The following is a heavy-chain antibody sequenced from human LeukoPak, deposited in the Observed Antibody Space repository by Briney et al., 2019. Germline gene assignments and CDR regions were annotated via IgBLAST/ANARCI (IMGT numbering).Heavy chain of an antibody. Sequence: GESLKISCKGSGYSFTSYWIGWVRQMPGKGLEWMGIIYPGDSDTRYSPSFQAQVTISADKSISTAYLQWSSLKASDTAMYYCARWGGEDIVVVPASGYWFDPWGQGTLVTVSS. D-gene: IGHD2-2*01. V-gene: IGHV5-51*01. J-gene: IGHJ5*02. CDR3: ARWGGEDIVVVPASGYWFDP. CDR2: IYPGDSDT. CDR1: GYSFTSYW.